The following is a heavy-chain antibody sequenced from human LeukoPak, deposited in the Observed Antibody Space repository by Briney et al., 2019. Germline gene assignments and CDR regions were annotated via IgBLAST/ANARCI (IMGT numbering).Heavy chain of an antibody. D-gene: IGHD3-3*01. J-gene: IGHJ4*02. CDR2: IKKRSDGGTT. CDR1: EFTVTDSW. V-gene: IGHV3-15*01. CDR3: TTFADFWSGYSFDY. Sequence: GGSLRLSCADSEFTVTDSWMSWVRQAPGKGLEWLGRIKKRSDGGTTDYAAPVKGRFTISTDDSKNTLYLQMNSLKTEDTAIYYCTTFADFWSGYSFDYWGQGTLVTVSS.